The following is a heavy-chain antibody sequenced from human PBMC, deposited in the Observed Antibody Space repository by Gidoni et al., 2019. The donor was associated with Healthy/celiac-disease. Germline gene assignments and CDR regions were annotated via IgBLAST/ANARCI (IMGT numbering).Heavy chain of an antibody. CDR1: GFTFDDYA. D-gene: IGHD2-15*01. CDR2: ISWNSGSI. J-gene: IGHJ6*02. V-gene: IGHV3-9*01. CDR3: AKDGIEGGYSYGMDV. Sequence: EVQLVESGGGLVQPGRSLRLSCAASGFTFDDYAMHWVRQAPGKGLEWVSGISWNSGSIGYADSVKGRFTISRDNAKNSLYLQMNSLRAEDTALYYCAKDGIEGGYSYGMDVWGQGTTVTVSS.